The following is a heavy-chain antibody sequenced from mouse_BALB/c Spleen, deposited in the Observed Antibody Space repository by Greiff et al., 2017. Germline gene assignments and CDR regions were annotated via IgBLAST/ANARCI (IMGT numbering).Heavy chain of an antibody. V-gene: IGHV14-3*02. CDR2: IDPANGNT. CDR3: ARYDSSETGAY. CDR1: GFNIKDTY. D-gene: IGHD3-2*01. J-gene: IGHJ3*01. Sequence: VQLKESGAELVKPGASVKLSCTASGFNIKDTYMHWVKQRPEQGLEWIGRIDPANGNTKYDPKFQGKATITADTSSNTAYLQLSSLTSEDTAVYYCARYDSSETGAYWGQGTLVTVSA.